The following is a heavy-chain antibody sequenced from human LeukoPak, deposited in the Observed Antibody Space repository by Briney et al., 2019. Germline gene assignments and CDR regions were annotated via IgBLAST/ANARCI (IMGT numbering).Heavy chain of an antibody. V-gene: IGHV4-38-2*01. D-gene: IGHD3-22*01. CDR2: IYHSGST. Sequence: SETLSLTCAVSGYSISSGYYWGWIRQPPGKGLEWIGSIYHSGSTYYNPSLKSRVTISVDTSKNQFSLKLSSVTAADTAVYYCARHLRGGDSSPIDYWGQGTLVTVS. CDR1: GYSISSGYY. CDR3: ARHLRGGDSSPIDY. J-gene: IGHJ4*02.